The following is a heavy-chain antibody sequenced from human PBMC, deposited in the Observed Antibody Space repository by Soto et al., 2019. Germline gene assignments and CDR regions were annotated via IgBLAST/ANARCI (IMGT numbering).Heavy chain of an antibody. J-gene: IGHJ6*02. D-gene: IGHD4-17*01. CDR2: INPNTGGT. Sequence: GAAVKVSCKASGYTFTGYYIYWVRQAPGQGLEWMGWINPNTGGTNSAQNFQGRVTMTRDTSISTAYMELGSLRSDDTAVYYCAKXHDYSDYRLYYYYGMDVWGQGTTVTVSS. CDR1: GYTFTGYY. CDR3: AKXHDYSDYRLYYYYGMDV. V-gene: IGHV1-2*02.